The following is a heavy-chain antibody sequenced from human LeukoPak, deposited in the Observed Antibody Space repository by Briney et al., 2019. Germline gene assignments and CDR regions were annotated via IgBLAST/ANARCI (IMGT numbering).Heavy chain of an antibody. Sequence: SETLSLTCTVSGDSIRSYYWSWIRQPPGKGLEWIGNIHYSGSTKYNPSLKSRVTISVDTFKNQFSLKLSSVTAAGTAVYYCARRGYCSGGTCLTFDLWGQGTLVTVSS. CDR1: GDSIRSYY. CDR2: IHYSGST. CDR3: ARRGYCSGGTCLTFDL. D-gene: IGHD2-15*01. V-gene: IGHV4-59*08. J-gene: IGHJ4*02.